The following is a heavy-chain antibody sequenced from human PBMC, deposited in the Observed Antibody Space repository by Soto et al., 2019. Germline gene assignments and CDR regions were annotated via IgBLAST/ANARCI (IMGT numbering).Heavy chain of an antibody. CDR3: ATEGTRRLTGCPVEC. V-gene: IGHV3-23*01. Sequence: EVQLLESGGGLVQPGGSLRLSCAASGFTFSSYAMSWVRQAPGKGLEWVSAISGSGGSTYYADSVKGRFTISRDNSKNTRYLQMNSPRAEDTAVYDCATEGTRRLTGCPVECWGQGTMVIVSS. CDR2: ISGSGGST. CDR1: GFTFSSYA. D-gene: IGHD3-9*01. J-gene: IGHJ4*02.